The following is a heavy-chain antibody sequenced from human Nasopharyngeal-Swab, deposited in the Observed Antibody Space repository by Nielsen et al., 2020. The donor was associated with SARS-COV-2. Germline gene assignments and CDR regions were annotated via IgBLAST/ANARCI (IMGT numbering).Heavy chain of an antibody. Sequence: ASVKVSCKASGYTFTSYAMHWVRQAPGQRLEWMGWINAGNGNTKYSQKFQGRVTITRDTSASTAYMELRSLRSDDTAVYYCARDYSSGWYGGYWGQGTLVTVSS. CDR1: GYTFTSYA. CDR2: INAGNGNT. J-gene: IGHJ4*02. V-gene: IGHV1-3*01. D-gene: IGHD6-19*01. CDR3: ARDYSSGWYGGY.